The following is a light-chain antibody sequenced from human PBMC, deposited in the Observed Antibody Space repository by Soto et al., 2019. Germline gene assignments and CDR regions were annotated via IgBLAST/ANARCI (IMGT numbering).Light chain of an antibody. V-gene: IGLV2-14*01. CDR3: SSYTSSSTVV. J-gene: IGLJ3*02. CDR2: DVT. Sequence: QSALTQPASVSGSPGQSVTISCSGSSSDVGAYNYVSWYQRHPGKAPKLMIYDVTNRPSGVSNHFSGSKSGNTASLTISGLQAEDEAEYFCSSYTSSSTVVFGGGTKVTVL. CDR1: SSDVGAYNY.